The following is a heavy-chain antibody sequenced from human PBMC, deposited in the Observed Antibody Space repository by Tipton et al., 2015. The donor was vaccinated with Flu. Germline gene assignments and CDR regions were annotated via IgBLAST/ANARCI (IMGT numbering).Heavy chain of an antibody. CDR2: IYRGGTT. CDR3: ATLGNSGTDGFDI. Sequence: GSLRLSCAASGFTVSSKYMGWVRQAPGKGLQWVSVIYRGGTTYVADSVKGRCTTSRDNSKNILYLQWNSLTTEDTAVYYCATLGNSGTDGFDIWGQGTMVTISS. CDR1: GFTVSSKY. D-gene: IGHD5-12*01. J-gene: IGHJ3*02. V-gene: IGHV3-66*02.